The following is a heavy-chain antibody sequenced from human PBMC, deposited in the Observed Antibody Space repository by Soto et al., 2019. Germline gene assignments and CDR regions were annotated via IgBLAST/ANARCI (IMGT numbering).Heavy chain of an antibody. D-gene: IGHD3-22*01. CDR2: ISYDGSNK. J-gene: IGHJ4*02. CDR1: GFTFSSYA. CDR3: ARDPGSGYINSSGYYRY. V-gene: IGHV3-30-3*01. Sequence: QVQLVESGGGVVQPGRSLRLSCAASGFTFSSYAMHWVRQAPGKGLEWVAVISYDGSNKYYADSVKGRFTISRDNPKNPLYMQMNCLRAEDTAVYYCARDPGSGYINSSGYYRYWGQGTLVTVSS.